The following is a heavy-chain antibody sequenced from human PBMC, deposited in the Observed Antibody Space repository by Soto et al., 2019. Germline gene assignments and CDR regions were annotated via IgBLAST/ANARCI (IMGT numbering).Heavy chain of an antibody. CDR2: INHSGST. CDR1: GGSFSGYY. V-gene: IGHV4-34*01. Sequence: QVQLQQWGAGLLKPSETLSLTCAVYGGSFSGYYWSWIRQPPGKGLEWIGEINHSGSTNYNPALKSRVTISVDTSKNHFSLKLRSVTAADTAVYYCARGGGIVVVVAATNPSYYFDYWGQGTLVTVSS. J-gene: IGHJ4*02. CDR3: ARGGGIVVVVAATNPSYYFDY. D-gene: IGHD2-15*01.